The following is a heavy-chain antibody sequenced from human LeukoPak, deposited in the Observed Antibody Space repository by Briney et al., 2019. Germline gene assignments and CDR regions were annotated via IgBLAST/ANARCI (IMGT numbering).Heavy chain of an antibody. D-gene: IGHD1-26*01. V-gene: IGHV4-59*01. CDR1: GGSISSYY. CDR3: AVGTTIDAFDI. CDR2: IYYSGST. Sequence: SETLSLTCTVSGGSISSYYWSWIRQPPGKGLEWIGYIYYSGSTNYNPSLKSRVTISVDTSKNQFSLKLSSVTAADTAVYYCAVGTTIDAFDIWGQGTMVTVSS. J-gene: IGHJ3*02.